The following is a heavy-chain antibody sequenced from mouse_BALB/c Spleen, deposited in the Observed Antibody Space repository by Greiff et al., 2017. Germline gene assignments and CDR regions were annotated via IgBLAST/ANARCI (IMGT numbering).Heavy chain of an antibody. Sequence: QVQLQQPGAELVKPGASVKMSCKASGYTFTSYNMHWVKQTPGQGLEWIGAIYPGNGDTSYNQKFKGKATLTADKSSSTAYMQLSSLTSEDSAVYYCVYGNYVWFAYWGQGTLVTVSA. CDR1: GYTFTSYN. CDR2: IYPGNGDT. V-gene: IGHV1-12*01. J-gene: IGHJ3*01. D-gene: IGHD2-1*01. CDR3: VYGNYVWFAY.